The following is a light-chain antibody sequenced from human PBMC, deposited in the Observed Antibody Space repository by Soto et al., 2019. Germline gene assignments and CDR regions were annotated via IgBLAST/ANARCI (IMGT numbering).Light chain of an antibody. J-gene: IGKJ3*01. CDR1: QGIYNY. CDR3: QKDGVVPGT. V-gene: IGKV1-27*01. Sequence: DIQMTQSPSSLSASVGDRVTLTCRASQGIYNYLAWYQQKPGKVPKLLIYAASTLQSGVPSRFSGSGSGTDFTLTISSLQPEDVASYYFQKDGVVPGTFGPGTKVDIK. CDR2: AAS.